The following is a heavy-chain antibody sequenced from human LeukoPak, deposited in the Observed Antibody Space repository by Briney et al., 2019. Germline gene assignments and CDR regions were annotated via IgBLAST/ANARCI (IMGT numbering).Heavy chain of an antibody. D-gene: IGHD6-19*01. CDR1: GGSISSSLHY. V-gene: IGHV4-39*01. CDR3: ARYSGSYFDY. Sequence: SETLSLTCSVSGGSISSSLHYWAGTRHPPGKGLEGLATISESGTTYYNPSLKSRDTISVDTSKHQFSLNLGSVTAAATAVYYCARYSGSYFDYWGQGALVTVSS. J-gene: IGHJ4*02. CDR2: ISESGTT.